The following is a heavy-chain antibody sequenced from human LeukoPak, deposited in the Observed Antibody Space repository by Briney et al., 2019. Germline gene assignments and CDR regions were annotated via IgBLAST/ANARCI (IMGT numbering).Heavy chain of an antibody. V-gene: IGHV4-59*08. CDR1: GGSISSYC. CDR2: IYYSGST. J-gene: IGHJ6*02. CDR3: ASPPGV. Sequence: SETLSLTCTVSGGSISSYCWSWIRQPPGKGLEWIGYIYYSGSTNYNPSLKSRVTISVDTSKNQFSLKLSSVTAADTAVYYCASPPGVWGQGTTVTVSS.